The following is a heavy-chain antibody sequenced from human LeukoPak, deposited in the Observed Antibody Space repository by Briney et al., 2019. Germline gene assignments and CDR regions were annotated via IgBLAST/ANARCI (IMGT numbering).Heavy chain of an antibody. J-gene: IGHJ4*02. CDR2: ISPSGDIT. Sequence: GGTLRLSCAASGFTFSNHGMNWVRQAPGKGLEWVSGISPSGDITYYADSVKGRFTISRDNSKNTLYLQMNSLRPEDTAIYYCAKDQAGGWGQGTLVTVSS. CDR3: AKDQAGG. D-gene: IGHD4-23*01. CDR1: GFTFSNHG. V-gene: IGHV3-23*01.